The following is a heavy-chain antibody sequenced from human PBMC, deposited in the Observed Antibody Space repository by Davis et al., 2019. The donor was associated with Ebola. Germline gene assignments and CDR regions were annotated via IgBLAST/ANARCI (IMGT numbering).Heavy chain of an antibody. CDR1: GFTFSSYA. Sequence: GESLKISCAASGFTFSSYAMHWVRQAPGKGLEWVAVISYDGSNKYYADSVKGRFTISRDNSKNTLYLQMNSLRAEDTAVYYCARDSDMVQGVMDYWGQGTLVTVSS. D-gene: IGHD3-10*01. CDR2: ISYDGSNK. CDR3: ARDSDMVQGVMDY. J-gene: IGHJ4*02. V-gene: IGHV3-30-3*01.